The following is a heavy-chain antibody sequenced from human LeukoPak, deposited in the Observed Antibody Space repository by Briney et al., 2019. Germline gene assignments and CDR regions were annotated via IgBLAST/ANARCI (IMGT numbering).Heavy chain of an antibody. CDR2: INGDGTTT. J-gene: IGHJ4*02. D-gene: IGHD1-26*01. CDR3: ARRWYTGTYYYFDL. CDR1: GFTLSTHW. V-gene: IGHV3-74*01. Sequence: GGSLRLSCAASGFTLSTHWMHWVRQAPGKGLVWVSRINGDGTTTSYADSVKGRFTISIVNAKSTLYLEMDSLRAEDAAIYYCARRWYTGTYYYFDLWGQGTLVTVSS.